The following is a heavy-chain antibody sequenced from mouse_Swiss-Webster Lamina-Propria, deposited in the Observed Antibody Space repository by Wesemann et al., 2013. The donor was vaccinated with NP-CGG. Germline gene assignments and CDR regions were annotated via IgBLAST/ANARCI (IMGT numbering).Heavy chain of an antibody. J-gene: IGHJ4*01. CDR2: ISSGGSYT. D-gene: IGHD2-4*01. CDR3: ARVYYDYLYAMDY. Sequence: GGDLVKPGGSLKLSCAASGFTFSSYGMSWVRQTPDKRLEWVATISSGGSYTYYPDSVKGRFTISRDNAKNTLYLQMSSLKSEDTAMYYCARVYYDYLYAMDYWGQGTSVTVSS. V-gene: IGHV5-6*01. CDR1: GFTFSSYG.